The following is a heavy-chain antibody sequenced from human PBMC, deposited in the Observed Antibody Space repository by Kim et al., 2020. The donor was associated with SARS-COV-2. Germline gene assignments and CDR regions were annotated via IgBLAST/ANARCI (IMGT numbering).Heavy chain of an antibody. J-gene: IGHJ4*02. CDR2: IKQDGSEK. CDR3: ARDGANGNYNFDY. V-gene: IGHV3-7*03. CDR1: GFTFSTYW. D-gene: IGHD1-1*01. Sequence: GGSLRLSCTGSGFTFSTYWMGWVRQAPGKGLEWVAGIKQDGSEKYYVDPVKGRFTISRDNDKNSLYLEMSSLRAEDTAMYYSARDGANGNYNFDYWGQGTLVTVSS.